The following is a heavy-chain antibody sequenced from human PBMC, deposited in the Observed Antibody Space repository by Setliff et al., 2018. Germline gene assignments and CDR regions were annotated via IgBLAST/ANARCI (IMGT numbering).Heavy chain of an antibody. J-gene: IGHJ3*02. CDR1: GGSFSGYY. CDR3: ARGAELYYYDPHDAFDI. Sequence: SETLSLTCAVYGGSFSGYYWSWIRQPPGKGLEWIGEINHSGSTNYNPSLKSRVTISVDTSKNQFSLKLSSVTAADTAVYYCARGAELYYYDPHDAFDIWGQGTMVTVS. CDR2: INHSGST. D-gene: IGHD3-22*01. V-gene: IGHV4-34*01.